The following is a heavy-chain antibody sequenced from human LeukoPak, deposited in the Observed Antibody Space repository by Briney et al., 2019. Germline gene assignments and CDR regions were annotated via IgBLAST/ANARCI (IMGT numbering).Heavy chain of an antibody. CDR3: ARDNDSSGYYYYYYMDV. CDR2: MNPNSGNT. Sequence: GASVKVSCKASGYTFTSYDINWVRQATGQGLEWMGWMNPNSGNTGYAQKFQGRVTMTRNTSISTAYMELSSLRSDDTAVYYCARDNDSSGYYYYYYMDVWGKGTTVTVSS. CDR1: GYTFTSYD. V-gene: IGHV1-8*01. D-gene: IGHD3-22*01. J-gene: IGHJ6*03.